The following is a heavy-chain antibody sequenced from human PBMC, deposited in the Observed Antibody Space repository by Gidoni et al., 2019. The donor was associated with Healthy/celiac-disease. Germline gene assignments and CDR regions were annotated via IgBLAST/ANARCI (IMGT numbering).Heavy chain of an antibody. CDR1: GYTFTSYY. J-gene: IGHJ4*02. V-gene: IGHV1-46*03. D-gene: IGHD3-10*01. Sequence: QVQLVQSGAEVKKPGASVKVSCKASGYTFTSYYMHWVRQAPGQGLEWMGIINPSGGSTSYAQKFQGRVTMTRDTSTSTVYMELSSLRSEDTAVYYCARDQTPLLWFGESHTAYYFDYWGQGTLVTVSS. CDR3: ARDQTPLLWFGESHTAYYFDY. CDR2: INPSGGST.